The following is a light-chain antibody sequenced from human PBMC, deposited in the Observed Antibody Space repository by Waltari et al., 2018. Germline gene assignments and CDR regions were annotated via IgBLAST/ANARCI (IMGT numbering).Light chain of an antibody. CDR3: QQYLSRPYT. CDR1: QDIGNY. CDR2: AAS. Sequence: DIQMTQSPSSLSASVGDKVTITCQASQDIGNYLNWYQQKPGKAPNLLIHAASNLEGGVPSRFSGRGSGTHFSFTISSLQPGDFATYYCQQYLSRPYTFGQGTILDI. V-gene: IGKV1-33*01. J-gene: IGKJ2*01.